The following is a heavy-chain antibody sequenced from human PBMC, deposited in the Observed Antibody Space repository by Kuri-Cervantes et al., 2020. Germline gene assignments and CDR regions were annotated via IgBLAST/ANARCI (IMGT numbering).Heavy chain of an antibody. J-gene: IGHJ4*02. CDR3: ARGTTYSSSYLYYFDY. Sequence: ASVKVSCKASGGTFSSYAISWVRQAPGQGLEWMGWINPNSGGTNYAQKFQGWVTMTRDTSISTAYMELSRLRSDDTAVYYCARGTTYSSSYLYYFDYWGQGTLVTVSS. V-gene: IGHV1-2*04. CDR2: INPNSGGT. D-gene: IGHD6-6*01. CDR1: GGTFSSYA.